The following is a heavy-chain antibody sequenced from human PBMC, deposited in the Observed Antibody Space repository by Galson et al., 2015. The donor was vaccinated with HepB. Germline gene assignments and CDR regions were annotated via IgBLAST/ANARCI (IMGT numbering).Heavy chain of an antibody. Sequence: SLRLSCAASGFTVSSYAMSWVRQAPVKGLEWISTISGSGGNTYYADSGKGRFTISRDNSKNTLYLKINSLRSEDTAIYYCAKARSQWLRPYYFDYWGQGTLVTVSS. CDR2: ISGSGGNT. CDR1: GFTVSSYA. J-gene: IGHJ4*02. V-gene: IGHV3-23*01. CDR3: AKARSQWLRPYYFDY. D-gene: IGHD6-19*01.